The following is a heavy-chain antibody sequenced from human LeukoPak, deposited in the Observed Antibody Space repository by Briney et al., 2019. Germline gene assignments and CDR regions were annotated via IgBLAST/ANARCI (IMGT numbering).Heavy chain of an antibody. Sequence: GGSLRLSCVGSGFTFSSYAMNWVRQAPGKGLEWVSVIHSDSSTYYADSVKGRFTISRDNSKNTLYLQMNTLRAEDTAVYYCARDRPYGGTGDFDYWGQGTLVTVSS. D-gene: IGHD4-23*01. CDR3: ARDRPYGGTGDFDY. CDR2: IHSDSST. V-gene: IGHV3-66*01. J-gene: IGHJ4*02. CDR1: GFTFSSYA.